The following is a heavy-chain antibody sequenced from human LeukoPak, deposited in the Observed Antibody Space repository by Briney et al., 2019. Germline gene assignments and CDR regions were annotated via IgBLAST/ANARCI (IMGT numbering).Heavy chain of an antibody. V-gene: IGHV3-23*01. CDR3: AKGEDLRGSPTARFDY. CDR2: ISGSGGST. J-gene: IGHJ4*02. D-gene: IGHD4-11*01. Sequence: GGSLRLSCAASGFTFSSYAVSWVRQAPGKGLEWVSAISGSGGSTYYADSVKGRFTISRDNSKNTLYLQMNSLRAEDTAVYYCAKGEDLRGSPTARFDYWGQGNLVTVSS. CDR1: GFTFSSYA.